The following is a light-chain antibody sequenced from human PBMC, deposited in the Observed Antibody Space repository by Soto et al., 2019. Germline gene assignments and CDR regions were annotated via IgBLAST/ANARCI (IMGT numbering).Light chain of an antibody. V-gene: IGKV1-5*01. CDR3: QQYNSYSPRT. J-gene: IGKJ1*01. CDR2: DAS. Sequence: DIQMTQSPSTLSASVGDRVTITCRASQSLGNWLAWYQQKPGKAPNLLIYDASTLENGVPSRFSGSASGTDFTLTISSLQPYDFATYYCQQYNSYSPRTFGQGTKVDI. CDR1: QSLGNW.